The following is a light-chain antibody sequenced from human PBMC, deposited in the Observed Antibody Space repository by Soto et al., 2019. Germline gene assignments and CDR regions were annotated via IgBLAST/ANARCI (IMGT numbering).Light chain of an antibody. CDR2: GAS. Sequence: EIVLTQSPGTLSLSPGERATLSCRASRSVNNNYLAWYQQKPGQAPRLLIFGASSRATGIPDRFIGSGSGTEFILTISRLEQDDFEIYHCHQPGGSPETLGQGTKVDIK. CDR1: RSVNNNY. V-gene: IGKV3-20*01. J-gene: IGKJ1*01. CDR3: HQPGGSPET.